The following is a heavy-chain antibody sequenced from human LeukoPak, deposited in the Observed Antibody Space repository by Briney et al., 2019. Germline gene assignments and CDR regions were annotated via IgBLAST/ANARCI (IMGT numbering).Heavy chain of an antibody. V-gene: IGHV1-46*01. J-gene: IGHJ4*02. Sequence: ASVKVSCKASGYTFTSYYMHWVRQAPGQGLEWMGIINPSGGSTSYAQKFQGRVTMTRDTSTSTVYMELSSLRSEDTAVYYCASDSEQLVGLYYFDYWGQGTLVTVSS. D-gene: IGHD6-6*01. CDR2: INPSGGST. CDR3: ASDSEQLVGLYYFDY. CDR1: GYTFTSYY.